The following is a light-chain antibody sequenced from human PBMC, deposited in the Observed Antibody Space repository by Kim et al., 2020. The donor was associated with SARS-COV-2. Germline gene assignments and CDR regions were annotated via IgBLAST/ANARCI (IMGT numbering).Light chain of an antibody. CDR3: QAWDSSTAAV. J-gene: IGLJ2*01. Sequence: VSPGQTASLTCSGDKLGDKYACWYQQKPGQSPVLVIYQDSKRPSGIPERFSGSNSGNTATLTISGTQAMDEADYYCQAWDSSTAAVFGGVTQLTVL. CDR2: QDS. CDR1: KLGDKY. V-gene: IGLV3-1*01.